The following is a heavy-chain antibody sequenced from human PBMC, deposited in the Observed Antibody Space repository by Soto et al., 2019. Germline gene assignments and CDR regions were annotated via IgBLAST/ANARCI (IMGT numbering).Heavy chain of an antibody. CDR1: GFTFSSYW. D-gene: IGHD1-1*01. CDR3: AKQPEGGRTAFDI. V-gene: IGHV3-7*03. Sequence: GGSLRLSCAASGFTFSSYWMSWVRQAPGKGLEWVANIKQDGSEKYYVDSVKGRFTISRDNAKNSLYLQMNSLRAEDTAVYYCAKQPEGGRTAFDIWGQGTMVTVSS. J-gene: IGHJ3*02. CDR2: IKQDGSEK.